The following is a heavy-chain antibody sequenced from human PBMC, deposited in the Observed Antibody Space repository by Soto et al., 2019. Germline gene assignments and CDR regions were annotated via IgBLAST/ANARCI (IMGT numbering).Heavy chain of an antibody. CDR1: GFSFSSYD. CDR2: ISANGVTK. CDR3: VRDLGYCSSITCDDS. J-gene: IGHJ4*02. D-gene: IGHD2-2*01. V-gene: IGHV3-48*03. Sequence: SLRLSCAASGFSFSSYDINWVRRAPGKGLEWVSYISANGVTKYYEDSVMGRFTISRDNAKNSLYLQMNSLRAEDTAVYYCVRDLGYCSSITCDDSWGQGTLVTVSS.